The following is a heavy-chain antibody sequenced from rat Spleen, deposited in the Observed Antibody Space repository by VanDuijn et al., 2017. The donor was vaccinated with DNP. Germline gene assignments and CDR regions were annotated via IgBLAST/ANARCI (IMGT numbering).Heavy chain of an antibody. J-gene: IGHJ2*01. V-gene: IGHV5-22*01. D-gene: IGHD4-3*01. CDR2: IRYDGAYS. CDR3: ARWNSGHFDY. Sequence: EVQLVESGGGLVQPGRSLKLSCAASGFTFSAYYMAWVRQAPAKGLEWVAYIRYDGAYSKYGDSVKGRFTISRDNAKNTLYLQMNSLRSEDMATYYCARWNSGHFDYWGQGVMVSVSS. CDR1: GFTFSAYY.